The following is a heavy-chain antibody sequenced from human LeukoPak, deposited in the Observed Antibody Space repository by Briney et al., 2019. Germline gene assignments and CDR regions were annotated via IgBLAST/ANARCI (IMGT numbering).Heavy chain of an antibody. Sequence: PSETPSLTCTVSGGSISSYYWSWIRQPPGKGLEWIGYVYYSGSTNYNPSLKSRVTISVDTSKNQFSLKLSSVTAADTAVYYCARESPTYYYDTSGPGFDYWGQGTLVTVSS. D-gene: IGHD3-22*01. CDR3: ARESPTYYYDTSGPGFDY. V-gene: IGHV4-59*01. J-gene: IGHJ4*02. CDR1: GGSISSYY. CDR2: VYYSGST.